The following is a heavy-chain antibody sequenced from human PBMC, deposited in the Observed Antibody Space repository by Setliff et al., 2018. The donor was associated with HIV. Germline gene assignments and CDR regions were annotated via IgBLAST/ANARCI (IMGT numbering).Heavy chain of an antibody. CDR1: GNTFISYG. Sequence: GASVKVSCKASGNTFISYGISWVRQAPGQGLEWMGWISPYNGNTKHSKKFQGRVTVTTDKSTSTAYMELRSLRFDDTAVYYCARVVQGFASERFTLKNWFDPWGQGTLVTVSS. CDR2: ISPYNGNT. D-gene: IGHD3-16*01. CDR3: ARVVQGFASERFTLKNWFDP. J-gene: IGHJ5*02. V-gene: IGHV1-18*01.